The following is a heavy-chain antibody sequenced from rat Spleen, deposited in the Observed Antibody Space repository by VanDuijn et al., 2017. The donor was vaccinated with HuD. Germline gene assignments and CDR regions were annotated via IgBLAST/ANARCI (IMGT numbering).Heavy chain of an antibody. CDR1: GFSLTSYH. CDR2: MKHDGET. CDR3: ARTYRYKIDY. Sequence: QVQLKESGPGLVQPSQTLSLTCTVSGFSLTSYHVSWVRQPPGKGLERMGRMKHDGETYYNSAFKSRLSISRDTSKSQVFLKMNSLQTEYTATYYCARTYRYKIDYWGQGVMVTVSS. J-gene: IGHJ2*01. V-gene: IGHV2S1*01. D-gene: IGHD1-5*01.